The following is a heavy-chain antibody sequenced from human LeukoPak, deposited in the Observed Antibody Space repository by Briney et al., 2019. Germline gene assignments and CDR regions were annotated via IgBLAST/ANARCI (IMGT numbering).Heavy chain of an antibody. D-gene: IGHD1-26*01. CDR2: INPNSGGT. J-gene: IGHJ3*02. V-gene: IGHV1-2*02. Sequence: ASVKVSCRASGYTFTGYYMHWVRQAPGQGLEWMGWINPNSGGTNYAQNFQGRVTMTRDTSISTAYMELSRLRSDDTALYYCARASGRYSDAFDIWGQGTMVTVSS. CDR1: GYTFTGYY. CDR3: ARASGRYSDAFDI.